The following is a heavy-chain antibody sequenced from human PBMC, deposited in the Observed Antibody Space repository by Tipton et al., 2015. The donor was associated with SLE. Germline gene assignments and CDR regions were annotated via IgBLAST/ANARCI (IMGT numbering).Heavy chain of an antibody. CDR1: GFTFSTYA. Sequence: SLRLSCSASGFTFSTYAMRWIRQTPGKGLEWFSGISGRGDNTKYADSVKGRFTISRDNSKNTLYLQMSSLRAEDTAIYYCAKEFVGGWPFDYWGQGILVTVSS. J-gene: IGHJ4*02. D-gene: IGHD6-19*01. CDR3: AKEFVGGWPFDY. V-gene: IGHV3-23*01. CDR2: ISGRGDNT.